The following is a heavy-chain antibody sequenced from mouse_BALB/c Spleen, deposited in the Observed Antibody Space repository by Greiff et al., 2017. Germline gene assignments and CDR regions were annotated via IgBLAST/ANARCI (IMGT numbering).Heavy chain of an antibody. J-gene: IGHJ4*01. Sequence: EVQGVESGGGLVQPGGSRKLSCAASGFTFSSFGMHWVRQAPEQGLEWVAYISSGSSTIYYADTVKGRFTISRDNPKNTLYLQMSSLKSEDTAMYYCARQMGYYAMDYWGQGTSVTVSS. CDR2: ISSGSSTI. D-gene: IGHD2-3*01. CDR1: GFTFSSFG. V-gene: IGHV5-17*02. CDR3: ARQMGYYAMDY.